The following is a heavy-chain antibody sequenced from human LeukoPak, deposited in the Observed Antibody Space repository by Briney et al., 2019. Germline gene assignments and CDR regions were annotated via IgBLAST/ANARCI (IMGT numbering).Heavy chain of an antibody. D-gene: IGHD3-9*01. Sequence: SGTLSLTCAVSGGSISSTSWYSWVRQPPGMGLEWIGEIYHSGRINYKASLKSRVTISVDKSKNQFSLKLSSVTAADTAVYYCARVYYDILTGPWDAFDIWGQGTMVTVSS. CDR2: IYHSGRI. J-gene: IGHJ3*02. CDR1: GGSISSTSW. CDR3: ARVYYDILTGPWDAFDI. V-gene: IGHV4-4*02.